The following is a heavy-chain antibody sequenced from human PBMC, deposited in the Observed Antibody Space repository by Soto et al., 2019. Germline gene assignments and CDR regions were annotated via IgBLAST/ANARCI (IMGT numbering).Heavy chain of an antibody. J-gene: IGHJ4*02. CDR1: GFTVSSNY. CDR2: IYSGGST. CDR3: ARDHYDSSGKNYFDY. Sequence: PGGSLRLSCAASGFTVSSNYMSWVRQAPGKGLEWVSAIYSGGSTYYGDSVKGRFSISRDNSKNTLYLQMNSLRAEDTAVYYCARDHYDSSGKNYFDYWGQGSLVTVSS. D-gene: IGHD3-22*01. V-gene: IGHV3-66*01.